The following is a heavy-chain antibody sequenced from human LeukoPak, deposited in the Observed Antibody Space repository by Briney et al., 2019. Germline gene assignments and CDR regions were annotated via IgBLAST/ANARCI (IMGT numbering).Heavy chain of an antibody. V-gene: IGHV3-30*02. Sequence: GGSLRLPCAASGFTFSSYGMHWVRQAPGKGLEWVAFIRYDGSNKYYADSVKGRFTISRDNSKNTLYLQMNSLRAEDTAVYYCAKDGIAVAGTGIDYWGQGTLVTVSS. CDR2: IRYDGSNK. D-gene: IGHD6-19*01. J-gene: IGHJ4*02. CDR1: GFTFSSYG. CDR3: AKDGIAVAGTGIDY.